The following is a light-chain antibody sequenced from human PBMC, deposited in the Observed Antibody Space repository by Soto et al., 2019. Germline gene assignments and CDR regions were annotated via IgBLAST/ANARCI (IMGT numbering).Light chain of an antibody. Sequence: DIQMTQSPSSLSASVGDRVTITCQASQDITNYLNWYQQKPGKAPKLLIYDASNLETGVPSRFSGSGSGIDFTFSISSLQPEDIATNYCQQYDNLPPGFTFGPGTKVDIK. CDR3: QQYDNLPPGFT. J-gene: IGKJ3*01. CDR2: DAS. V-gene: IGKV1-33*01. CDR1: QDITNY.